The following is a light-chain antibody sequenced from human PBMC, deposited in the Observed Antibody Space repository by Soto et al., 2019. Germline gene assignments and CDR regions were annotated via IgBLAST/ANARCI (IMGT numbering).Light chain of an antibody. Sequence: QSALTQPASMSGSPGQSITISCTGTSSDVGGYNYVSWYQQHPGKAPKLMIYDVSNRPSGVSNRFSDSKSGNTASLTISGLQAEDEADYYCSSYTSSSTRVFGGGTKLTVL. CDR3: SSYTSSSTRV. V-gene: IGLV2-14*01. J-gene: IGLJ2*01. CDR2: DVS. CDR1: SSDVGGYNY.